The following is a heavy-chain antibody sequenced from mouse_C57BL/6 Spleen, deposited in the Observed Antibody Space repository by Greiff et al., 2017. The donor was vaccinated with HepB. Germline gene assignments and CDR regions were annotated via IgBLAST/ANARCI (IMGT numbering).Heavy chain of an antibody. CDR3: ARRELTGPIAY. CDR2: IDPSDSYT. D-gene: IGHD4-1*01. Sequence: QVQLQQPGAELVRPGTSVKLSCKASGYTFTSYWMHWVKQRPGQGLEWIGVIDPSDSYTNYNQKFKGKATLTVDTSSSTAYMQLSSLTSEDSAVYYCARRELTGPIAYWGQGTLVTVSA. J-gene: IGHJ3*01. CDR1: GYTFTSYW. V-gene: IGHV1-59*01.